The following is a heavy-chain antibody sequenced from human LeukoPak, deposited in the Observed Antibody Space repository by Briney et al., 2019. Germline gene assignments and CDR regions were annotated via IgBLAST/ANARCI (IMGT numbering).Heavy chain of an antibody. Sequence: GASVKVSCKASGGTFSSYAISWVRQAPGQGLEWMGGIIPIFGTANYAQKFQGRVTITTDESTSTAYMELSSLRSEDTAVYYCTRSFLPGATVTNWFDPWGQGTLVTVSS. D-gene: IGHD4-17*01. J-gene: IGHJ5*02. CDR3: TRSFLPGATVTNWFDP. V-gene: IGHV1-69*05. CDR1: GGTFSSYA. CDR2: IIPIFGTA.